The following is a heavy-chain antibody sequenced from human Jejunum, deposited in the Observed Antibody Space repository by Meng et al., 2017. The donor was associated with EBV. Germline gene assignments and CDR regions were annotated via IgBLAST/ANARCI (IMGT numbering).Heavy chain of an antibody. Sequence: RLQESGPGLVKPSGTRSLTCVVSGYSTGSIHWWRWFRQPPGKGLVWIGEMHPGGRTNYNPSLKSRVTISVDNSKNQFSLKLTSVTAADTAVYYCAKSNDYSLNSWGQGTLVTVSS. J-gene: IGHJ4*02. CDR1: GYSTGSIHW. CDR3: AKSNDYSLNS. V-gene: IGHV4-4*02. CDR2: MHPGGRT. D-gene: IGHD4-11*01.